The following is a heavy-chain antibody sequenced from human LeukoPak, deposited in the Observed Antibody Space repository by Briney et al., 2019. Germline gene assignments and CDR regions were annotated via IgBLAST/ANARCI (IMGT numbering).Heavy chain of an antibody. J-gene: IGHJ5*02. CDR2: IWYDGSNK. D-gene: IGHD1-1*01. CDR1: GLTFSSYG. V-gene: IGHV3-33*06. Sequence: GGSLRLSCAASGLTFSSYGMHWVRQAPGKGLEWVAVIWYDGSNKYYADSVKGRFTISRDNSKNTLYLQMNSLRAEDTAVYYCAKDARGYDNWFDPWGQGTLVTVSS. CDR3: AKDARGYDNWFDP.